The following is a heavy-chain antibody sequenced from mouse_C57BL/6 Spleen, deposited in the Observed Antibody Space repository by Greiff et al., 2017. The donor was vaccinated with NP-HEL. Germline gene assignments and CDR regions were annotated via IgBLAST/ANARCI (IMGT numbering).Heavy chain of an antibody. D-gene: IGHD2-2*01. CDR1: GYTFTSYW. CDR3: ARGDYGYDGYAMDY. J-gene: IGHJ4*01. CDR2: IYPGSGST. V-gene: IGHV1-55*01. Sequence: VQLQESGAELVKPGASVKMSCKASGYTFTSYWITWVKQRPGQGLEWIGDIYPGSGSTNYNEKFKSKATLTVDTSSSTAYMQLSSLTSEDSAVYYCARGDYGYDGYAMDYWGQGTSVTVSS.